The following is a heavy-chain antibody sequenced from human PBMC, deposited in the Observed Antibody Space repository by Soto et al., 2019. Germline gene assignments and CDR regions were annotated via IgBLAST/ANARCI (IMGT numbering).Heavy chain of an antibody. CDR2: INHSGST. D-gene: IGHD2-2*01. J-gene: IGHJ5*02. V-gene: IGHV4-34*01. CDR1: GESLSGFH. CDR3: ASGRSRYSNTFHTWLDP. Sequence: SETLSLTCAVYGESLSGFHWNWIRQPPGKGLEWIGEINHSGSTTYSPSLESRVTISRDTSRNQFSLKLSSVTAADTAVYYCASGRSRYSNTFHTWLDPWGQGALVTVSS.